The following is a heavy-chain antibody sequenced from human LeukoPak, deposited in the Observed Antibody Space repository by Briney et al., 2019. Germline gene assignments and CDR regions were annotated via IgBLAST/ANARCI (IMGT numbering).Heavy chain of an antibody. D-gene: IGHD2-21*01. CDR1: GYTFTSYG. CDR2: IIPYIGIT. CDR3: ARGKPPRYWFGMDV. Sequence: GASLKVSCKASGYTFTSYGISWVRQAPGQGLEWMGWIIPYIGITNYAQKLQGRVTMTTDTSTSTAYIELRSLRSDDTAVYYCARGKPPRYWFGMDVWGKGTTVTVSS. V-gene: IGHV1-18*04. J-gene: IGHJ6*04.